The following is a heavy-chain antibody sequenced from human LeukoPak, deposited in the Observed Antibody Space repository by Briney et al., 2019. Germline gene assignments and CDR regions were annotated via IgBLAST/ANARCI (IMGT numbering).Heavy chain of an antibody. CDR3: AKDERNWNYNLASQTYD. D-gene: IGHD1-7*01. V-gene: IGHV3-23*01. Sequence: TGGSLRLSCAASGFRFSSYAMSWVRQAPGKGLEWVPAISGSGVSTYYADSVKGRFTVSRDNSKNTLYLQMSSLRAEDTAVYYCAKDERNWNYNLASQTYDWGQGTLVTVSS. CDR1: GFRFSSYA. J-gene: IGHJ4*02. CDR2: ISGSGVST.